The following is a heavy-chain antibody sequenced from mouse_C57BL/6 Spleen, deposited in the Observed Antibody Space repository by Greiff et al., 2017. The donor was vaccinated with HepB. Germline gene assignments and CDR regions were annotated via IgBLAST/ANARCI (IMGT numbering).Heavy chain of an antibody. J-gene: IGHJ4*01. CDR2: ISYDGSN. CDR3: ARGTTDY. CDR1: GYSITSGYY. D-gene: IGHD5-5*01. Sequence: EVQRVESGPGLVKPSQSLSLTCSVTGYSITSGYYWNWIRQFPGNKLEWMGYISYDGSNNYNPSLKNRISITRDTSKNQFFLKLNSVTTEDTATYYCARGTTDYWGQGTSVTVSS. V-gene: IGHV3-6*01.